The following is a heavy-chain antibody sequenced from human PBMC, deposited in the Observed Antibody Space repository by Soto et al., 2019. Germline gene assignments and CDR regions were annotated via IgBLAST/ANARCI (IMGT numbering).Heavy chain of an antibody. D-gene: IGHD2-8*01. V-gene: IGHV3-23*01. CDR2: IGGAGSNI. Sequence: GGSLRLSCAAAGFICSEYAMTWVRQAPGKGLEWVSVIGGAGSNIHYADPVEGRVTVSRDDSKNTLYLRMDSLRVEETAVYYCEKDFVSRNGVYAPFDIWAQGTTVTV. J-gene: IGHJ3*02. CDR3: EKDFVSRNGVYAPFDI. CDR1: GFICSEYA.